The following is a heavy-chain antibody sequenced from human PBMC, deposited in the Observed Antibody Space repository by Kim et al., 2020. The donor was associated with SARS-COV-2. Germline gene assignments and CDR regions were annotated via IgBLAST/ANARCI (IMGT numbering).Heavy chain of an antibody. CDR1: GFTFSTYP. Sequence: GGSLRLPCVASGFTFSTYPMSWVRQAPGKGLEWVEWVSAIGASGATTYYRDSVKGRFTISRDNSKNTLYLQVNSLRVDDTGIYYCVKHVGSTSGFGQWGEGALVTVS. CDR3: VKHVGSTSGFGQ. D-gene: IGHD1-26*01. J-gene: IGHJ4*02. V-gene: IGHV3-23*01. CDR2: IGASGATT.